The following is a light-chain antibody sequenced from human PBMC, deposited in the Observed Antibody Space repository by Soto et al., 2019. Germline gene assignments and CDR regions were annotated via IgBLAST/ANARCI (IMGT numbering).Light chain of an antibody. CDR1: QSVSSNY. J-gene: IGKJ1*01. V-gene: IGKV3-20*01. Sequence: IVLTQSPSTLSWSPRERATLSCRASQSVSSNYLAWYQQKPGQAPRLLIYGASSRATGIPDRFSGSGSGTDFTLTISRLEPEDFAVYYCQQYNNWPKTFGQGAKVDIK. CDR2: GAS. CDR3: QQYNNWPKT.